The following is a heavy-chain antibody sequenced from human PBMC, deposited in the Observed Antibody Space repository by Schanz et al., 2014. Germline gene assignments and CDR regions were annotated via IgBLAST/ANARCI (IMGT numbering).Heavy chain of an antibody. V-gene: IGHV3-48*01. CDR1: GFSFSSYA. J-gene: IGHJ4*02. CDR2: ISGSSRTI. D-gene: IGHD1-26*01. CDR3: ARGGSGSHYRLDY. Sequence: EVQLLESGGGLVEPGGSLRLSCAASGFSFSSYAMGWVRQARGKGLEWVSYISGSSRTIYYADSMKGRFTVSRDNAENALYLQMNSLRAEDTGLYFCARGGSGSHYRLDYWGQGTLVTVSS.